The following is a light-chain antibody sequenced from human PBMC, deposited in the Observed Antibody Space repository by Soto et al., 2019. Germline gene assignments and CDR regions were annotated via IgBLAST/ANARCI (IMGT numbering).Light chain of an antibody. CDR1: RSVRGG. CDR2: GAS. Sequence: EIVLTQSPDTLSLSPGERATLSCWASRSVRGGRLAWYQQRPGQAPRLLIFGASSRATGIPDRFSGSGPGTEFTLTISSLQSEDFAVYYCQQYNNWPPETFGQGTKVDIK. CDR3: QQYNNWPPET. V-gene: IGKV3D-15*01. J-gene: IGKJ1*01.